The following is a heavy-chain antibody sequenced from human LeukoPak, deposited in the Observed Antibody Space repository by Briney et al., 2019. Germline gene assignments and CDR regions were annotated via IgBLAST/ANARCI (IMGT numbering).Heavy chain of an antibody. CDR2: ISAYNGNT. Sequence: ASVKVSCKVSGYTFTSYGISWVRQAPGQGLEWMGWISAYNGNTNYAQKLQGRVTMTTDTSTSTAYMELRSLRSDDTAVYYCARSIAAADYNWFDPWAQGTLVTVSS. J-gene: IGHJ5*02. D-gene: IGHD6-13*01. CDR1: GYTFTSYG. CDR3: ARSIAAADYNWFDP. V-gene: IGHV1-18*01.